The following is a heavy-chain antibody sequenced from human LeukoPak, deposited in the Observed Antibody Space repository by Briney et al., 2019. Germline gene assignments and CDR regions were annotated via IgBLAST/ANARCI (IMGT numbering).Heavy chain of an antibody. CDR2: INWNGGST. J-gene: IGHJ5*02. V-gene: IGHV3-20*01. D-gene: IGHD1-26*01. CDR1: GFTFSSYG. CDR3: ARGSGSYYLS. Sequence: GSLRLSCAASGFTFSSYGMSWVRQAPGKGLEWVSGINWNGGSTGYADSVKGRFTISRDNAKNSLYLQMNSLRAEDTALYHCARGSGSYYLSWGQGTLVTVSS.